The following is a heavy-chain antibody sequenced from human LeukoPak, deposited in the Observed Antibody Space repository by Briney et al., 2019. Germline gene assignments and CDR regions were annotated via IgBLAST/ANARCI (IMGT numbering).Heavy chain of an antibody. CDR2: INHSGST. V-gene: IGHV4-34*01. J-gene: IGHJ4*02. Sequence: SETLSLTCAVFGGSFSAYYWSWIRQPPGKGLEWIGEINHSGSTNYNPSLKSRVTMSVDTSKNQFSLKLSSVTAADTAVYYCARDWQLRLGELSFDYWGQGTLVTVSS. CDR3: ARDWQLRLGELSFDY. D-gene: IGHD3-16*02. CDR1: GGSFSAYY.